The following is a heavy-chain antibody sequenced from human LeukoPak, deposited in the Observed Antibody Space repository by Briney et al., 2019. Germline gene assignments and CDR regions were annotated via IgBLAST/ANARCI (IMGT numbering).Heavy chain of an antibody. Sequence: GSSVKVSCKASGGTFSSYAISWVRQAPGQGLEWMGRIIPIFGIANYAQKFQGRVTITADKSTSTAYMELSSLRSEDTAVYYCAREGGDRSTSDYFDYWGQGTLVTVSS. D-gene: IGHD4-17*01. CDR1: GGTFSSYA. J-gene: IGHJ4*02. CDR2: IIPIFGIA. CDR3: AREGGDRSTSDYFDY. V-gene: IGHV1-69*04.